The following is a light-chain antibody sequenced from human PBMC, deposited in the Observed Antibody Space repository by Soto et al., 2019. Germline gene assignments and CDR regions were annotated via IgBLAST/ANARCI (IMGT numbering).Light chain of an antibody. Sequence: LTQSPGTLSLSPGERATLSCRASPSISNKFAWYQHKPGQAPRLLIYDTSTRVAGIPARFTGSGSGTDFTLTISSLQSEDYAVYYCQQYNIGSSQTFGQGTRLE. CDR1: PSISNK. CDR3: QQYNIGSSQT. J-gene: IGKJ5*01. CDR2: DTS. V-gene: IGKV3-15*01.